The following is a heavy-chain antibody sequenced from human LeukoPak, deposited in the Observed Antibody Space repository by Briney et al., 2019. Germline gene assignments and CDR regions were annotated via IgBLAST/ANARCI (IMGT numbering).Heavy chain of an antibody. CDR1: GASISSGAYS. CDR3: ARDTLWGYYDSSGSNRGRFDI. CDR2: IYDSGST. J-gene: IGHJ3*02. D-gene: IGHD3-22*01. Sequence: PSETLSLTCTVSGASISSGAYSWSWIRQPPGKGLEWIGYIYDSGSTYYNPSLKSRVTISVDRSKNQFSLKLSSVTAADTAVYYCARDTLWGYYDSSGSNRGRFDIWGQGTMVTVSS. V-gene: IGHV4-30-2*01.